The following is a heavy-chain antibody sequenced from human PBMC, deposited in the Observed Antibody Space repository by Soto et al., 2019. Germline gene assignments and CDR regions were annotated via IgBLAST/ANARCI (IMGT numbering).Heavy chain of an antibody. CDR2: ISYDGSNK. CDR3: WKARNPITMVRGDVDDAFDI. Sequence: QVQLVESGGGVVQPGRSLRLSCAASGCTFSSYGMHWVRQAPGKGLEWVAVISYDGSNKYYADSVKGRFTISRDNSKNPPYLQMNSLRAEDTAVYYCWKARNPITMVRGDVDDAFDIWGQGTMVTVSS. CDR1: GCTFSSYG. D-gene: IGHD3-10*01. J-gene: IGHJ3*02. V-gene: IGHV3-30*18.